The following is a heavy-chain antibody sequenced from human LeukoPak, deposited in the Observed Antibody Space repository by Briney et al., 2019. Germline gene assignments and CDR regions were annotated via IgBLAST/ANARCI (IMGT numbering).Heavy chain of an antibody. Sequence: GGSLRLSCAASGFTFSGYGMHWVRQAPGKGLEWVAVISYDGSNKYYADSVKGRFTISRDNSKNTLYLQMNSLRAEDTAVYYCAKAGSYYYYYYMDVWGKGTTVTVSS. CDR1: GFTFSGYG. CDR2: ISYDGSNK. V-gene: IGHV3-30*18. CDR3: AKAGSYYYYYYMDV. J-gene: IGHJ6*03.